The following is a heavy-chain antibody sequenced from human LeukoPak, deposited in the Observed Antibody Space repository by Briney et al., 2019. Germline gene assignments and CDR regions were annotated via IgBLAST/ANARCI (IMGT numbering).Heavy chain of an antibody. CDR2: LSGSGGTT. CDR1: GFTFSSHA. Sequence: HSGGSLRLSCAASGFTFSSHAMSWVRPAPGKGLEWVSSLSGSGGTTYHADSVKGRFSISRDNSKNTLYLQLNSLRAEDTAVYYCAKGGSTSRVTTSRVVFGYYYYLDVWGKGTPVTVSS. V-gene: IGHV3-23*01. J-gene: IGHJ6*03. D-gene: IGHD4-17*01. CDR3: AKGGSTSRVTTSRVVFGYYYYLDV.